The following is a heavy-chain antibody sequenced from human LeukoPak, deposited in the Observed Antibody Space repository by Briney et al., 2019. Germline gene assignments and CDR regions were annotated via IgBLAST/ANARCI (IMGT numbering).Heavy chain of an antibody. D-gene: IGHD1-26*01. CDR1: GFTFSSYW. Sequence: GGSLRLSCAASGFTFSSYWMHWVRQAPGKGLVWVSRINSDGSSISYADSVKGRFTISRDNAKNTLYLQMNSLRAEDAAVYYCARAHYSLANSFDSRGQGTLVTVSS. CDR3: ARAHYSLANSFDS. J-gene: IGHJ4*02. V-gene: IGHV3-74*01. CDR2: INSDGSSI.